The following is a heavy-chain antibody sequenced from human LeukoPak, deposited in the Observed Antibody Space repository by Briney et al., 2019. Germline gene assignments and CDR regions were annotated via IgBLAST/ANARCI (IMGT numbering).Heavy chain of an antibody. CDR2: KYYSGST. Sequence: PETLSLTRSVSGASISKSYWSWVRQPPGKGLEGVGEKYYSGSTIYKPSLMSRVTISIDTSKKQPSLKLSSVPAADTAVYYCAKHGGSYPFDPWGQGTQVTVSS. CDR3: AKHGGSYPFDP. J-gene: IGHJ5*02. CDR1: GASISKSY. D-gene: IGHD1-26*01. V-gene: IGHV4-59*08.